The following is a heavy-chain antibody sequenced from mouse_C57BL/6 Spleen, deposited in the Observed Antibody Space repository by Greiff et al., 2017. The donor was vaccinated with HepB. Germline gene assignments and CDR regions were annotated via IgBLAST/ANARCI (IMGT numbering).Heavy chain of an antibody. Sequence: QVQLKQSGPELVKPGASVKISCKASGYAFSSSWMNWVKQRPGKGLEWIGRIYPGDGDTNYNGKFKGKATLTADKSSSTAYMQLSSLTSEDSAVYFCARSRRTKDFDYWGQGTTLTVSS. V-gene: IGHV1-82*01. D-gene: IGHD1-3*01. CDR3: ARSRRTKDFDY. CDR1: GYAFSSSW. CDR2: IYPGDGDT. J-gene: IGHJ2*01.